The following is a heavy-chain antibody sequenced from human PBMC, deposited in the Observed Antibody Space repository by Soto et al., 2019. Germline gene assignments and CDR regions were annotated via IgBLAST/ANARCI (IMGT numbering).Heavy chain of an antibody. CDR1: GGSVSGYY. Sequence: PSETLSLTCTVSGGSVSGYYWTWIRQPPGKGLEWIGYIYYTGATNYNPSLRSRVIISIDTSKNQFSLKLSSVTAADTAVYYCAGGGGAIPSYYYGMDVWGQGTTVTVS. V-gene: IGHV4-59*02. J-gene: IGHJ6*02. D-gene: IGHD3-10*01. CDR3: AGGGGAIPSYYYGMDV. CDR2: IYYTGAT.